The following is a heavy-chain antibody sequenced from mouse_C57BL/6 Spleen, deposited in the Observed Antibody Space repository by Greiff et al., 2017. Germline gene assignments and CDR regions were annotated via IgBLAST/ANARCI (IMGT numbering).Heavy chain of an antibody. CDR3: TRGGGYVHYGD. CDR2: ILPGSGST. V-gene: IGHV1-9*01. J-gene: IGHJ3*01. D-gene: IGHD1-1*02. CDR1: GYTFTGYW. Sequence: QVQLQQSGAELMKPGASVQLSCKATGYTFTGYWIEWVKQRPGHGLEWIGEILPGSGSTNYNAKFKGKATFTADTSSNTAYMHLSSLTTEDSAIYCCTRGGGYVHYGDWGQGTLVTV.